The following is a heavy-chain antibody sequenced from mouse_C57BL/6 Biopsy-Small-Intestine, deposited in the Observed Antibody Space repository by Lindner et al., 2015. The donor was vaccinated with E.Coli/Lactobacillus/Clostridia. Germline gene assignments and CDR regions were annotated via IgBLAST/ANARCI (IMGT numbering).Heavy chain of an antibody. CDR1: GYTFTDYY. CDR2: IYPGSGNT. V-gene: IGHV1-84*01. J-gene: IGHJ3*01. CDR3: ARYHDGYSWFAY. Sequence: VQLQESGPELVKPGASVKISCKASGYTFTDYYINWVKQRPGQGLEWIGWIYPGSGNTKYNEKFKGKATLIVDTSSSTAYMHLSSLTYEDFAVYYCARYHDGYSWFAYWGQGTLVTVSA. D-gene: IGHD2-3*01.